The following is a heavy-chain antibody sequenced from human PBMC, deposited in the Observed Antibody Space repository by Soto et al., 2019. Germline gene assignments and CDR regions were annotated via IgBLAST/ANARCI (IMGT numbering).Heavy chain of an antibody. V-gene: IGHV3-21*01. CDR1: GFTFSSYS. D-gene: IGHD3-10*01. Sequence: VGSLRLSCAASGFTFSSYSMNWVRQAPGKGLEWVSSISSSSSYIYYADSVKGRFTISRDNAKNSLYLQMNSLRAEDTAVYYCARYPRTYYYGSGSYEFDYWGQGTLVTVSS. CDR3: ARYPRTYYYGSGSYEFDY. J-gene: IGHJ4*02. CDR2: ISSSSSYI.